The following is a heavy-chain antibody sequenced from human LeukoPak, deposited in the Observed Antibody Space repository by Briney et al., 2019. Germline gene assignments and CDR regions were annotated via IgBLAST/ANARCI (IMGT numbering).Heavy chain of an antibody. CDR3: AKDGRHCSSTSCEDFDY. V-gene: IGHV3-23*01. D-gene: IGHD2-2*01. Sequence: GGPLRLSCAASGFTFSNYAMSWVHQAPGKGLEWVSAISGSGGSTYYADSVKGRFTISRDNSKNTLYLQMNSLRAEDTAVYYCAKDGRHCSSTSCEDFDYWGQGTLVTVSS. CDR2: ISGSGGST. J-gene: IGHJ4*02. CDR1: GFTFSNYA.